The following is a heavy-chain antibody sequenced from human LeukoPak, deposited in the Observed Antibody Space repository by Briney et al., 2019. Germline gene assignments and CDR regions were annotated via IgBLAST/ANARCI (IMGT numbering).Heavy chain of an antibody. D-gene: IGHD4/OR15-4a*01. V-gene: IGHV4-39*01. CDR3: ARGTGAYAFDI. Sequence: SETLSLTCTVSGGSISSGSYCWGWIRQPPGKGLEWIGNIYYSGSAYYSPSLKSRVTISVDTSKNQFSLKLRSVTAADTTVYYCARGTGAYAFDIWGQGTMVTVSS. CDR1: GGSISSGSYC. J-gene: IGHJ3*02. CDR2: IYYSGSA.